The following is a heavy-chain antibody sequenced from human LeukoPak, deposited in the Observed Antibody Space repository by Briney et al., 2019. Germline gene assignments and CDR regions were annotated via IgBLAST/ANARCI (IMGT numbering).Heavy chain of an antibody. CDR3: ARGPRYCSSTSCNYGMDV. CDR1: GGTFSSYA. J-gene: IGHJ6*02. Sequence: SVKVSCKASGGTFSSYAISWVRQAPGQGLEWMGRIILIFGIANYAQKFQGRVTITADKSTSTAYMELSSLRSEDTAVYYCARGPRYCSSTSCNYGMDVWGQGTTVTVSS. V-gene: IGHV1-69*04. CDR2: IILIFGIA. D-gene: IGHD2-2*01.